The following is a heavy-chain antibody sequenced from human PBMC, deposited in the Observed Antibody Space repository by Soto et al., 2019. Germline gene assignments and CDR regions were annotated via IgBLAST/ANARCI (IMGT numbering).Heavy chain of an antibody. CDR3: ARVLILDSSAVGKGDY. V-gene: IGHV1-18*01. CDR2: ISAYNGNT. J-gene: IGHJ4*02. CDR1: GYTFTSYG. Sequence: QVQLVQSGAEVKKPGASVKVSCKASGYTFTSYGISWVRQAPGQGLEWMGWISAYNGNTNYAQKLQGRVTMTTDTHTSTAYMELRSLRYDDTAVYYCARVLILDSSAVGKGDYWGQGTLVTVSS. D-gene: IGHD6-19*01.